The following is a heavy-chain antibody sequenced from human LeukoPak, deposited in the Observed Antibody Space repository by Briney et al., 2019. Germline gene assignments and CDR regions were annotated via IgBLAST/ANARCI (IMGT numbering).Heavy chain of an antibody. J-gene: IGHJ3*01. V-gene: IGHV1-18*01. CDR2: ISGYNGKI. CDR3: ARRFCSSVSCYDDDAFDV. Sequence: ASVKVSCKASGHTFVSYGISWVRQAPGQGLEWMAWISGYNGKINYAQKFQGRVTMTTDTSTSTAYLELRSLTSEDTAVYYCARRFCSSVSCYDDDAFDVWGQGTLVTVSS. D-gene: IGHD2-2*01. CDR1: GHTFVSYG.